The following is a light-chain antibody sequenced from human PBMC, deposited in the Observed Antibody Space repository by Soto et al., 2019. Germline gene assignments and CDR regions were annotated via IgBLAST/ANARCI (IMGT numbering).Light chain of an antibody. CDR3: QQYSSSRA. CDR1: QSVISTY. CDR2: GAS. J-gene: IGKJ1*01. V-gene: IGKV3-20*01. Sequence: EIVLTQSPGPLSLSPGERATLSCRASQSVISTYLAWYQQKPGQAPRLLISGASTRATGVPDRFSGSGSGTDFTLTISRLEPEDFAVYYCQQYSSSRAFGQGTKVELK.